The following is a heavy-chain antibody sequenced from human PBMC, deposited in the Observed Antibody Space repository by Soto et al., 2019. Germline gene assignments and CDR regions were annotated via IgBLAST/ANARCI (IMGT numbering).Heavy chain of an antibody. Sequence: SQTLSDTCTFSFVSISSRSCYWVYVRQAPWKGLEWIGNIYYGGSTSYNPSLKSRVTISVDMSKNHVSLILKSVNIADSAIYYCARGHFDSRGYSNALDYWGQGIQVTVSS. D-gene: IGHD3-22*01. CDR1: FVSISSRSCY. J-gene: IGHJ4*02. CDR3: ARGHFDSRGYSNALDY. CDR2: IYYGGST. V-gene: IGHV4-39*02.